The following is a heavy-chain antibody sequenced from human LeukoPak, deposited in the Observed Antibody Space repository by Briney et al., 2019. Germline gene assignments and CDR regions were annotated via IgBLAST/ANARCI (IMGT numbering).Heavy chain of an antibody. Sequence: GESLKISCAASGFTFSSYWMSWVRQAPGKGLEWVANIKQDGSEKYYVDSVKGRFTISRDNAKNSLYLQMNSLRAEDTAVYYCARLVEGGSWCFDYWGQGTLVTVSS. CDR2: IKQDGSEK. V-gene: IGHV3-7*01. CDR3: ARLVEGGSWCFDY. J-gene: IGHJ4*02. D-gene: IGHD2-15*01. CDR1: GFTFSSYW.